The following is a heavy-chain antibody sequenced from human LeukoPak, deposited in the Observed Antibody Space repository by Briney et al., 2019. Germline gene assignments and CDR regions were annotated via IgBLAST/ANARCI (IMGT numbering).Heavy chain of an antibody. Sequence: PGGSLRLSCAASGFTFSSYSMNWVRQAPGKGLGWVSYIISSSSTIYYADSVKGRFTISRDNAKNSLYLQMNSLRAEDTAVYYCARLDYDFWSGYGYYYYMDVWGKGTTVTVSS. CDR1: GFTFSSYS. CDR2: IISSSSTI. J-gene: IGHJ6*03. D-gene: IGHD3-3*01. CDR3: ARLDYDFWSGYGYYYYMDV. V-gene: IGHV3-48*01.